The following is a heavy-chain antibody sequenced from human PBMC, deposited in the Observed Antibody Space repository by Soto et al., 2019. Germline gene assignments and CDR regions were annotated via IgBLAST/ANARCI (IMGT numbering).Heavy chain of an antibody. D-gene: IGHD3-10*01. CDR1: GGPFSSYA. V-gene: IGHV1-69*12. CDR3: ARHSKYYYRTTVDS. CDR2: IIGIVGTA. Sequence: QVQLVQSGAEVKKPGSSVKVSCKASGGPFSSYAISWVRQAPGQGLEWMGGIIGIVGTANYAQKFQGRVTIIADDSTSTSYMELSSLTSEDTAVYYCARHSKYYYRTTVDSWGQGTLVTVSS. J-gene: IGHJ4*02.